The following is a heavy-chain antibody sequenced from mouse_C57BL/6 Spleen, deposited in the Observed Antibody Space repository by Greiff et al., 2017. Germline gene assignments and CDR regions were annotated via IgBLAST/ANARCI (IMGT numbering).Heavy chain of an antibody. Sequence: QVQLQQPGAELVRPGSSVKLSCKASGYTFTSYWMHWVKQRPIQGLEWIGNIDPSDSETHYNQKFKDKATLTVDKSSSTAYMQLSSLTSEDSAVYYCASFYDGYFYFDYWGQGTTLTVSS. V-gene: IGHV1-52*01. CDR1: GYTFTSYW. CDR3: ASFYDGYFYFDY. J-gene: IGHJ2*01. CDR2: IDPSDSET. D-gene: IGHD2-3*01.